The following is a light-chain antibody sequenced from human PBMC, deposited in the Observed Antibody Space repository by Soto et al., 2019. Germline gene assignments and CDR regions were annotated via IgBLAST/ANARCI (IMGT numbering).Light chain of an antibody. CDR2: WAS. V-gene: IGKV4-1*01. J-gene: IGKJ4*01. CDR3: QQYYKTPLT. Sequence: DIVMTQSPYSLAVSLGERATINCKSSQSVLYSSNNKNYLAWYQQKPGQPPKLLIYWASTRESGVPDRFSGSGSGTDFTLTISSLQAEDVALYYCQQYYKTPLTSGGGTKV. CDR1: QSVLYSSNNKNY.